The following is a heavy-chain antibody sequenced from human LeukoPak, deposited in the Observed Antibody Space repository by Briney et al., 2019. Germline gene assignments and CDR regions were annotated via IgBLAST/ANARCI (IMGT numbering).Heavy chain of an antibody. CDR2: ISNSDGST. CDR3: TKRIPGGNPDDN. V-gene: IGHV3-23*01. CDR1: GFTFTSYS. J-gene: IGHJ4*02. Sequence: QLGGSLRLSCAASGFTFTSYSMSWVRQAPEKGLEWVSTISNSDGSTYYADSVKGRFTISRDNSKNALYLQMNSLSVEDTAIYYCTKRIPGGNPDDNWGQGSLVTVSS. D-gene: IGHD4-23*01.